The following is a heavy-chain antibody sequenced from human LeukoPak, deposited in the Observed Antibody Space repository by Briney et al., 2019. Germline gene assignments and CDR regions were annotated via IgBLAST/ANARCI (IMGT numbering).Heavy chain of an antibody. CDR1: GFSVSSDA. CDR2: ISYDGRNN. CDR3: ARDPIGELLGYFDS. Sequence: GGSLRLACAAAGFSVSSDAMQWVRQPPGKGLEWVAVISYDGRNNYYADSGKGRFAIPRDNSKNTLDMQMSSLRPENPAVYYCARDPIGELLGYFDSWGQGTMVTVSS. V-gene: IGHV3-30*09. J-gene: IGHJ4*02. D-gene: IGHD1-26*01.